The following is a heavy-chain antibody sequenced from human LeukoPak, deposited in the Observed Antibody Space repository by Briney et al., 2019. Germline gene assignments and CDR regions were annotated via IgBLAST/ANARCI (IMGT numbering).Heavy chain of an antibody. V-gene: IGHV4-4*07. J-gene: IGHJ4*02. D-gene: IGHD6-19*01. Sequence: SETLSLTCTVSGGSISSYYWSWIRQPAGKGLEWIGRIYTSGSTNYNPSLKSRVTMSVDTSKNQFSLKLSSVTAADTAVYYCTRSPPGGQQWLVVDSWGQGTLVTVSS. CDR3: TRSPPGGQQWLVVDS. CDR1: GGSISSYY. CDR2: IYTSGST.